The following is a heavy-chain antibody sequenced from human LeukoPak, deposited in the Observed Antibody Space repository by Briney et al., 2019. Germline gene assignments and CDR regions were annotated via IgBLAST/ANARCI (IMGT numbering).Heavy chain of an antibody. CDR2: IYYSGST. J-gene: IGHJ4*02. V-gene: IGHV4-59*11. CDR1: GGSISSHY. CDR3: ARDRFDDFWSGYVDY. D-gene: IGHD3-3*01. Sequence: SETLSLTCTVSGGSISSHYWSWIRQPPGKGLEWIGYIYYSGSTNYNPSLKSRVTISVDTSKNQFSLKLSSVTAADTAVYYCARDRFDDFWSGYVDYWGQGTLVTVSS.